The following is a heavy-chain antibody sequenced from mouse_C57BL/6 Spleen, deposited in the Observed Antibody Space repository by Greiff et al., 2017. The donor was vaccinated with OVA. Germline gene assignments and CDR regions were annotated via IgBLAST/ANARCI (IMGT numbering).Heavy chain of an antibody. J-gene: IGHJ1*03. V-gene: IGHV1-55*01. Sequence: QVQLQQPGAELVKPGASVKMSCKASGYTFTSYWITWVKQRPGQGLEWIGDIYPGSGSTNYNEKFKSKATLTVDTSSSTAYMQLSSLTSEDSAVYYCARKDYGSSYDYWYCDVWGTGTTVTVSS. D-gene: IGHD1-1*01. CDR2: IYPGSGST. CDR3: ARKDYGSSYDYWYCDV. CDR1: GYTFTSYW.